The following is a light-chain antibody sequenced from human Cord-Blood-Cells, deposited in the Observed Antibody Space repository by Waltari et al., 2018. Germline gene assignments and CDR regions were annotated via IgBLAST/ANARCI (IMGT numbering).Light chain of an antibody. V-gene: IGLV3-1*01. CDR2: QDS. J-gene: IGLJ2*01. Sequence: SYELTQPPSVSVSPGQTASITCSGDKLGDKYACWYQQKQGQSPVLVIYQDSKRPSGIPERFSCSNSGNTATLTISGTQGMDVADYDCQAWDSSTVVFGGGTKLTVL. CDR1: KLGDKY. CDR3: QAWDSSTVV.